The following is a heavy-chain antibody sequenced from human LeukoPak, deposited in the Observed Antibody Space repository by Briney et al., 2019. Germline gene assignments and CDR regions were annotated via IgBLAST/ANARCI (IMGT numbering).Heavy chain of an antibody. D-gene: IGHD5-18*01. J-gene: IGHJ4*02. Sequence: PSETLSLTCTVSGGSVSSGSYYWSWIRQPPGKGLEWIGYIYYSESTNYNPSLKSRVTISVDTSKNQFSLKLSSVTAADTAVYYCAAVVDTAMVNPFDYWGQGTLVTVSS. CDR3: AAVVDTAMVNPFDY. CDR2: IYYSEST. V-gene: IGHV4-61*01. CDR1: GGSVSSGSYY.